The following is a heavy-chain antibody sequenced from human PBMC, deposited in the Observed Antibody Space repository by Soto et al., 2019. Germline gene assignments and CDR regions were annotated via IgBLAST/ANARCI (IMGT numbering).Heavy chain of an antibody. CDR1: GGTFSSYA. Sequence: QVQLVQSGAEVKKPGSSVKVSCTASGGTFSSYAISWVRQAPGQGLEWMGGIIPIFGTANYAQKLQGRVTITADESTSTAYMELSSLRSEDTAVYYCATKIVGAAHFDYWGQGTLVTVSS. V-gene: IGHV1-69*01. D-gene: IGHD1-26*01. CDR3: ATKIVGAAHFDY. CDR2: IIPIFGTA. J-gene: IGHJ4*02.